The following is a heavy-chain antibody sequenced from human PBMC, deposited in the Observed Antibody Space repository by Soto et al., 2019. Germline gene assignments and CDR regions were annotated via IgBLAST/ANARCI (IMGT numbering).Heavy chain of an antibody. CDR3: ARAGVHDTTGYNPRGAYYVMDV. CDR2: IYYGGRT. CDR1: GGSLSSGGYY. D-gene: IGHD6-19*01. V-gene: IGHV4-31*03. Sequence: QVQLQESGPGLVKPSQTLSLTCSVSGGSLSSGGYYWNWIRQHPGQGLEWVGYIYYGGRTSYNPSHKGRCPMSIDVSANQFTLKLTFVTAADTAVYYCARAGVHDTTGYNPRGAYYVMDVWGQGTTVTVSS. J-gene: IGHJ6*02.